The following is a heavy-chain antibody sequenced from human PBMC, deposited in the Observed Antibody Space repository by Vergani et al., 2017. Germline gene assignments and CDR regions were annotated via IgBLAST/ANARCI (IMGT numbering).Heavy chain of an antibody. V-gene: IGHV3-23*01. Sequence: EVQLLESGGGLVQPGGSLRLSCAASGFTFSSYAMSWVRQAPGKGLEWVSAISGSGGSTYYADSVKGRFTISRDNSKNTMYLQMNSLRAEDTAVDYCAKAGIVVPAAITGIRAYYYYYMDVWGKGTTVTVSS. CDR1: GFTFSSYA. CDR3: AKAGIVVPAAITGIRAYYYYYMDV. D-gene: IGHD2-2*01. J-gene: IGHJ6*03. CDR2: ISGSGGST.